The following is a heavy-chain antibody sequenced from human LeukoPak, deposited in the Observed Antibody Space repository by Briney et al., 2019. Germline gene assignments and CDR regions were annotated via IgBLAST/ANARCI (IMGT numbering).Heavy chain of an antibody. J-gene: IGHJ4*02. CDR2: ISSGTSFI. Sequence: PGGSLRLSCAASGFPFSSYSMNWVRQAPGKGLEWVSSISSGTSFIYYADSVKGRFTISRDNSKNTLYLQMNSLRAEDTAVYYCAKVVDYWGQGTLVTVSS. CDR1: GFPFSSYS. V-gene: IGHV3-21*04. CDR3: AKVVDY.